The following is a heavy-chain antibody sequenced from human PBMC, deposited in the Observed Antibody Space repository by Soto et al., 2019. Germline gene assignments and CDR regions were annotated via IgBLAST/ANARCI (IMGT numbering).Heavy chain of an antibody. CDR2: IIPLFGTT. J-gene: IGHJ6*02. CDR1: GDTFKNCV. Sequence: QVQVVQSGVEVRRPGSSVKVSCKASGDTFKNCVISWVRQAPGQGLEWMGGIIPLFGTTDFAQRFQGRLTITTDESTTTAYMELSRLGSEDPATYYCAAELGFGKLSVVWGQGTTVIVSS. V-gene: IGHV1-69*01. D-gene: IGHD3-10*01. CDR3: AAELGFGKLSVV.